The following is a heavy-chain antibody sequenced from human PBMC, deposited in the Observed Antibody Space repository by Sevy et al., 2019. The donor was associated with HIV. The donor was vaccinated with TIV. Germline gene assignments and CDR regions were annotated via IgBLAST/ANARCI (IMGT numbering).Heavy chain of an antibody. CDR3: AKDRIRELGDAFDI. V-gene: IGHV3-23*01. Sequence: RGSLRLSCVASGFTFSSYAMNWVRQAPGKGLQWVSGLSGGGGSTYYADSVKGRFAISRDNSKNTLYLQMNSLRAEDTAVYYCAKDRIRELGDAFDIWGHGTMVTVSS. CDR1: GFTFSSYA. CDR2: LSGGGGST. D-gene: IGHD1-26*01. J-gene: IGHJ3*02.